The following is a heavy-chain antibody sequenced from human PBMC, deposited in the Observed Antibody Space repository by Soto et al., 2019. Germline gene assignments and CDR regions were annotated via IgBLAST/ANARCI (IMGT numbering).Heavy chain of an antibody. CDR1: GGSISSGDYY. D-gene: IGHD3-9*01. CDR2: IYYSGST. CDR3: ARAVYFDWPREYYYGMDV. V-gene: IGHV4-30-4*01. Sequence: SETLSLTCAVSGGSISSGDYYWSWIRQPPGKGLEWIGYIYYSGSTYYNPSLKSRVTISVDTSKNQFSLKLSSVTAADTAVYYCARAVYFDWPREYYYGMDVWGQGTTVTVSS. J-gene: IGHJ6*02.